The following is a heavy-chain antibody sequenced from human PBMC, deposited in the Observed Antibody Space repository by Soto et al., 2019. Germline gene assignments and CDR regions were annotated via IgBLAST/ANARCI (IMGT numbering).Heavy chain of an antibody. CDR3: SKALYDFLTVYSQGGYYFDY. V-gene: IGHV1-69*13. Sequence: ASVKVSCKASGGTFSSYAISWVRQAPGQGLEWMGGIIPIFGTANYAQKFQGRVTITADESTSTAYMELSSLRAEDTAVDYCSKALYDFLTVYSQGGYYFDYWGQGTLVTVSS. CDR1: GGTFSSYA. CDR2: IIPIFGTA. J-gene: IGHJ4*02. D-gene: IGHD3-9*01.